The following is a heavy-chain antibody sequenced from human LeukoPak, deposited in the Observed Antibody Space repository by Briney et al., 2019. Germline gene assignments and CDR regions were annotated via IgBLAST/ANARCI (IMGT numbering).Heavy chain of an antibody. V-gene: IGHV3-13*05. CDR2: IDSAGDP. J-gene: IGHJ4*02. CDR1: GFTLSSYD. D-gene: IGHD6-13*01. Sequence: GGSLRRSCAASGFTLSSYDMHWVRQPTGKGLEWVSGIDSAGDPFYPGSVKGRFTISRENAKNSLYLQMNSLTAGDTAVYYCARAYTSTWYDSPLDYWGQGTLVTVSS. CDR3: ARAYTSTWYDSPLDY.